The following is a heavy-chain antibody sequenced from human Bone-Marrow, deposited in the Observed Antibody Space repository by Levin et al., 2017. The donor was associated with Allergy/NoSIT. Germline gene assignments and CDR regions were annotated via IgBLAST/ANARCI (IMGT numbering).Heavy chain of an antibody. Sequence: AGESLKISCAGSGFSFSSYSVTWVRQAPGRGLEWVASISNSGSYTHYSDSVKGRFTISRDNAKNSLYLQMDSLRSEDTAVYYCATNKVLYPMTHYKYWGQGTLVTVSS. J-gene: IGHJ4*02. V-gene: IGHV3-21*01. CDR2: ISNSGSYT. D-gene: IGHD4/OR15-4a*01. CDR3: ATNKVLYPMTHYKY. CDR1: GFSFSSYS.